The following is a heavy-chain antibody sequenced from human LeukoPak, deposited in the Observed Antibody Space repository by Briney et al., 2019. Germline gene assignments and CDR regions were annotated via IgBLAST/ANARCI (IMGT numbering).Heavy chain of an antibody. CDR3: ARVISGGYSGYDYLEAGY. J-gene: IGHJ4*02. V-gene: IGHV1-3*03. Sequence: ASVKVSCKASGYTFTSYAMHWVRQAPGQRLEWMGWINAGNGNTKYSQEFQGRVTISRDTSASTAYMELSSLRSEDTAVYYCARVISGGYSGYDYLEAGYWGQGTLVTVSS. CDR1: GYTFTSYA. D-gene: IGHD5-12*01. CDR2: INAGNGNT.